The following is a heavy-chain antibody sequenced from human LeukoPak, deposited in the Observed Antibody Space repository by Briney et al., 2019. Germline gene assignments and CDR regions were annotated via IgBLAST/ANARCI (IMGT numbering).Heavy chain of an antibody. D-gene: IGHD2-15*01. CDR2: MYYSGST. J-gene: IGHJ5*02. CDR3: ASLSEYCSAGSCYLGWFDP. CDR1: DDSITMYY. Sequence: SETLSLTCSVSDDSITMYYWTWIRQPPGKGLEWIGYMYYSGSTNYNPSLKSRVTMSVDASKNQFSLKLNSVTAADTAVYYCASLSEYCSAGSCYLGWFDPWGQGTLVTVSS. V-gene: IGHV4-59*01.